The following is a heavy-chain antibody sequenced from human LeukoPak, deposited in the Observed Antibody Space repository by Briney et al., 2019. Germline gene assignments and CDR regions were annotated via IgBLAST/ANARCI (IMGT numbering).Heavy chain of an antibody. Sequence: GGSLRLSCAASGFTFSSYAMHWVRQAPGKGLEWVAVISYDGSNKYYADSVKGRFTISRGNSKNTLYLQMNSLRAEDTAVYYCARDVYDSSGYYFDYWGQGTLVTVSS. CDR3: ARDVYDSSGYYFDY. V-gene: IGHV3-30-3*01. J-gene: IGHJ4*02. CDR2: ISYDGSNK. CDR1: GFTFSSYA. D-gene: IGHD3-22*01.